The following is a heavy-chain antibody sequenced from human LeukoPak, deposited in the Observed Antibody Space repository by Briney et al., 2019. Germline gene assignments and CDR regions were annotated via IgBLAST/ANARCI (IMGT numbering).Heavy chain of an antibody. V-gene: IGHV3-23*01. CDR2: ISNNGRST. J-gene: IGHJ4*02. D-gene: IGHD3-16*01. CDR3: AFVGVLMPIDY. CDR1: GFTFSSHA. Sequence: GGSLRLSCAVSGFTFSSHAMSWVRQAPGKGLEWVSAISNNGRSTYYAGSVKGRFTISRDNSKNTLYLQMNSLRAEDTAVYYCAFVGVLMPIDYWGQGTLVTVSS.